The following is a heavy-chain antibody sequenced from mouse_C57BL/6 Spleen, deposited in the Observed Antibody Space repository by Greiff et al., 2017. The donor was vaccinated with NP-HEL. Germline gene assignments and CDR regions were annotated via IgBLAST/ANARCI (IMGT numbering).Heavy chain of an antibody. J-gene: IGHJ2*01. CDR2: ISDGGSYT. CDR3: ARDRGMVTFDY. V-gene: IGHV5-4*01. CDR1: GFTFSSYA. Sequence: EVQGVESGGGLVKPGGSLKLSCAASGFTFSSYAMSWVRQTPEKRLEWVATISDGGSYTYYPDNVKGRFTISRDNAKNNLYLQMGHLKSEDTAMYYCARDRGMVTFDYWGQGTTLTVSS. D-gene: IGHD2-2*01.